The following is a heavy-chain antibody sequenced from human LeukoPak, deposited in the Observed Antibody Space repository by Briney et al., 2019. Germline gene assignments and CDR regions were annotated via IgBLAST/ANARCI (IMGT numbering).Heavy chain of an antibody. J-gene: IGHJ6*02. CDR2: IYYSGST. D-gene: IGHD3-22*01. V-gene: IGHV4-59*01. Sequence: PSETLSLTCTVSGGSISSYYWSWIRQPPGKGLEWIGYIYYSGSTNYNPSLKSRVTISVDTSKNQFSLKLSSVTAADTAVYYCARVLQGDSSGYLGDYGMDVWGQGTTVTVSS. CDR1: GGSISSYY. CDR3: ARVLQGDSSGYLGDYGMDV.